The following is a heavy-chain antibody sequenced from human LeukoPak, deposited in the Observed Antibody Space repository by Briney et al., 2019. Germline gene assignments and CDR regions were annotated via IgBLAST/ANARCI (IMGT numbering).Heavy chain of an antibody. CDR2: INPNSGGT. CDR3: ARVGIVVVPAAIANFDY. CDR1: GYTFTGYY. Sequence: GASVKVSCKASGYTFTGYYMHWVRHAPGQGLELMGWINPNSGGTNYAQKFQGRVTMTRDTSISTAYMELSRLRSDDTAVYYCARVGIVVVPAAIANFDYWGQGTLVTVSS. V-gene: IGHV1-2*02. J-gene: IGHJ4*02. D-gene: IGHD2-2*01.